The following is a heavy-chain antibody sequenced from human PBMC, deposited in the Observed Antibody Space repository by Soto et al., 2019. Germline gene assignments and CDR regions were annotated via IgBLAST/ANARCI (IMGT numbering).Heavy chain of an antibody. Sequence: VQMVQSEAEVKKPGSSVKVSCKASEDTFRTYAITWVRQAPGQGLEWMGGIIPLFGTRNYAQKFQGRVTITADESTSTAYSELSSLRFDDTAVYYCARGVVVVEVTPRGDAFHIWGQGTMVTVSS. V-gene: IGHV1-69*12. D-gene: IGHD2-15*01. CDR1: EDTFRTYA. CDR3: ARGVVVVEVTPRGDAFHI. CDR2: IIPLFGTR. J-gene: IGHJ3*02.